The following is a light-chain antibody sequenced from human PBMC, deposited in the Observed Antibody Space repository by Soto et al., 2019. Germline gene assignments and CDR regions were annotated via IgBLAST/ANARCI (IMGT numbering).Light chain of an antibody. CDR3: ALYMGSGTLL. CDR2: STN. CDR1: SGSVSISNY. J-gene: IGLJ2*01. V-gene: IGLV8-61*01. Sequence: QTVVTQEPSLSVSPAGTVTLTCALSSGSVSISNYSSWYQQTPGQAPRTLIYSTNTRSSGVPDRFSGSILGNKAALTITGAQAHDESFYYCALYMGSGTLLFGGGTKLTVL.